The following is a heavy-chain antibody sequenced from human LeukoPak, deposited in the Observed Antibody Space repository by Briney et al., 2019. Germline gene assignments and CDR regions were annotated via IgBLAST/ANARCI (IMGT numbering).Heavy chain of an antibody. CDR1: GFTFSDYY. D-gene: IGHD6-13*01. Sequence: PGGSLRLSCAASGFTFSDYYMSWIRQAPGKGLEWVSYSSGSSIYYAGFVKGRFTISRDNAKNSLYLQMNSLRAEETAVYYCAREGSSSWYVDYWGQGTLVTVSS. J-gene: IGHJ4*02. V-gene: IGHV3-11*01. CDR3: AREGSSSWYVDY. CDR2: SSGSSI.